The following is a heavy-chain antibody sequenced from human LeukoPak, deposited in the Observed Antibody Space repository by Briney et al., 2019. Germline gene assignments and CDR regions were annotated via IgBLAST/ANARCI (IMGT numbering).Heavy chain of an antibody. V-gene: IGHV3-30*02. D-gene: IGHD3-22*01. CDR3: AKDPSLTPPIITETGYFDY. CDR1: GFSFGSYW. CDR2: IRYDGSNK. J-gene: IGHJ4*02. Sequence: PGGSLRLSCAASGFSFGSYWMTWIRQAPGKGLEWVAFIRYDGSNKYYADSVKGRFTISRDNSKNTLYLQMNSLRAEDTAVYYCAKDPSLTPPIITETGYFDYWGQGTLVTVSS.